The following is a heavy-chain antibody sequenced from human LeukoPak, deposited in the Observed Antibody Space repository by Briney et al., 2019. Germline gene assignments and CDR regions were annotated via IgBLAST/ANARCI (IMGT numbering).Heavy chain of an antibody. CDR2: ISWDGGST. CDR3: AKAGGEWDLLDYFDY. J-gene: IGHJ4*02. CDR1: GFTFDDYA. Sequence: GGSLRLSCAASGFTFDDYAMHWVRQAPGKGLELVSLISWDGGSTYYADSVKGRFTISRDNSKNSLYLQMNSLRAEDTALYYCAKAGGEWDLLDYFDYWGQGTLVTVSS. D-gene: IGHD1-26*01. V-gene: IGHV3-43D*04.